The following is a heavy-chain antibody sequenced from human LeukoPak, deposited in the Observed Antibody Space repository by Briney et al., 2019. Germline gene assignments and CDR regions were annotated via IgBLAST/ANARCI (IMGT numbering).Heavy chain of an antibody. J-gene: IGHJ5*02. CDR3: AKDPSSWYFVPLRWFDP. CDR1: GFTFSSYS. CDR2: ISSSSSYI. V-gene: IGHV3-21*01. D-gene: IGHD6-13*01. Sequence: GGSLRLSCAASGFTFSSYSMNWVRQAPGKGLEWVSSISSSSSYIYYADSVKGRFTISRDNAKNSLYLQMNSLRAEDTAVYYCAKDPSSWYFVPLRWFDPWGQGTLVTVSS.